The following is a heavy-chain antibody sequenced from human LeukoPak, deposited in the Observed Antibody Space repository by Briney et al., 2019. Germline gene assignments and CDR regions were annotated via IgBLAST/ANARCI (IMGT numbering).Heavy chain of an antibody. Sequence: SETLSLTCTVSGGSITSGKYYWVWIRQPPGKGLEWIGTIYYSGNAYYNPSLTSRVTISVDTSKNQFSLKLSSVTAADTAVYYCARHKDYYYSYMDVWGKGTTVTISS. CDR1: GGSITSGKYY. V-gene: IGHV4-39*01. CDR2: IYYSGNA. J-gene: IGHJ6*03. CDR3: ARHKDYYYSYMDV.